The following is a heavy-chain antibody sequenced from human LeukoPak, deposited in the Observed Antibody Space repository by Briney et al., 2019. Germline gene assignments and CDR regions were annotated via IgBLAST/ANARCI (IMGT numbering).Heavy chain of an antibody. Sequence: PSETLSLTCAVYGGSFSGYYWSWIRQPPGKGLEWIGEINHSGSTNYNPSLKSRVTISVDTSKNQFSLKLSSVTAADTAVYYCARENKDHPTYYFDYWGQGTLVTVSS. CDR1: GGSFSGYY. CDR2: INHSGST. J-gene: IGHJ4*02. V-gene: IGHV4-34*01. CDR3: ARENKDHPTYYFDY.